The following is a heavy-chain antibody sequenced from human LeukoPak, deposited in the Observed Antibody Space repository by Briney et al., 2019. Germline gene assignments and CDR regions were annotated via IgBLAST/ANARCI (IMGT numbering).Heavy chain of an antibody. Sequence: SETLSLTCAVYGGSFSGYYWSWIRQPPGKGLEWIGEINHSGSTNHNPSLKSRVTISVDTSKNQFSLKLSSVTAADTAVYYCARHRPYRNYYYYYYMDVWGKGTTVTVSS. CDR2: INHSGST. CDR1: GGSFSGYY. J-gene: IGHJ6*03. V-gene: IGHV4-34*01. CDR3: ARHRPYRNYYYYYYMDV. D-gene: IGHD3-16*02.